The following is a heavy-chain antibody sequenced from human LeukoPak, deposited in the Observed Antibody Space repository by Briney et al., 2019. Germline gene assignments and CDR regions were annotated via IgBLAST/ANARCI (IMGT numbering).Heavy chain of an antibody. CDR1: GFTFSDYY. J-gene: IGHJ3*02. Sequence: GGSLRLSCAASGFTFSDYYMSWIRQAPGKGLEWVSAISGSGGSTYYADSVKGRFTISRDNSKNTLYLQMNSLRAEDTAVYYCAKSMVRGVSALDAFDIWGQGTMVTVSS. CDR2: ISGSGGST. D-gene: IGHD3-10*01. V-gene: IGHV3-23*01. CDR3: AKSMVRGVSALDAFDI.